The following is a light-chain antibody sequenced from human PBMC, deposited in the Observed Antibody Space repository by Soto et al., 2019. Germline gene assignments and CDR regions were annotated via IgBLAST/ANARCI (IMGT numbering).Light chain of an antibody. Sequence: EIVMTQSPATLSLSPGERATLSCRASQSVSSSYLSWYQQKPGQAPRLLIYGASTRSTGIPPRFSGSGSGTDFTLTISSLQPEDFAVYYCQQDYNLPLYTFGQGTKLEIK. CDR3: QQDYNLPLYT. V-gene: IGKV3D-7*01. CDR2: GAS. CDR1: QSVSSSY. J-gene: IGKJ2*01.